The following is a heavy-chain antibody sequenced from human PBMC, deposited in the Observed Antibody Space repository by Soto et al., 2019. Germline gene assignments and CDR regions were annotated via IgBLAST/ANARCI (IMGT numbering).Heavy chain of an antibody. CDR1: GFTFTSSA. CDR2: IVVGSGNT. V-gene: IGHV1-58*02. D-gene: IGHD6-19*01. Sequence: GASVKVSCKASGFTFTSSAMQWVRQARGQRLEWIGWIVVGSGNTNYAQKFQERVTITRDMSTSTAYMELSSLRSEDTAVYYCAAVVAGPPYYYYGMDVWGQGTTVTVSS. CDR3: AAVVAGPPYYYYGMDV. J-gene: IGHJ6*02.